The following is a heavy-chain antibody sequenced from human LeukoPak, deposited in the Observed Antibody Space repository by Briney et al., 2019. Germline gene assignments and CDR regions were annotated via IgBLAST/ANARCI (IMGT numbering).Heavy chain of an antibody. CDR1: GFSFGSYP. CDR2: ISETGDVT. J-gene: IGHJ4*02. Sequence: GGSLRLSCVVSGFSFGSYPMSWVRQAPGKGLEWVSVISETGDVTHYADSMKGRFTISRDNIKNTLNPQMNSLRAEDTAIYYCARDSSHYLGSSDYWGQGTLVTVSS. D-gene: IGHD6-6*01. V-gene: IGHV3-23*01. CDR3: ARDSSHYLGSSDY.